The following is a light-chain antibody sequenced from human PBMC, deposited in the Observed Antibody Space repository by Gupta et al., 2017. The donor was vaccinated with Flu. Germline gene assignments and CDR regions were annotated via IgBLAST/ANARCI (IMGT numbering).Light chain of an antibody. Sequence: EIVLTQSPGTLSLSPGETATLSCRASHTVNSFLAWYQQKPGQAPSLLIYDASSRATGIPDRSSGSGSGTDFTLTISRLEPEDFAVYYCQQYGSSLWTFGQGTKVEIK. J-gene: IGKJ1*01. CDR1: HTVNSF. V-gene: IGKV3-20*01. CDR2: DAS. CDR3: QQYGSSLWT.